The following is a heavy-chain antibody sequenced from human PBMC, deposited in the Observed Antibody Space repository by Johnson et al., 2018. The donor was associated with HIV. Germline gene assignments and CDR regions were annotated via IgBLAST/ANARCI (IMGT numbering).Heavy chain of an antibody. CDR3: ARTKLELREGAFDI. CDR1: GFTVSSNY. D-gene: IGHD1-7*01. V-gene: IGHV3-53*01. CDR2: IYSGGST. Sequence: VQLMESGGGLIQPGGSLRLSCAASGFTVSSNYMSWVRQAPGKGLEWVSVIYSGGSTYYVDSVKGRFTISRDNAKNSMSLQMNSLRAEDTAVYYCARTKLELREGAFDIWGQGTLVTVSS. J-gene: IGHJ3*02.